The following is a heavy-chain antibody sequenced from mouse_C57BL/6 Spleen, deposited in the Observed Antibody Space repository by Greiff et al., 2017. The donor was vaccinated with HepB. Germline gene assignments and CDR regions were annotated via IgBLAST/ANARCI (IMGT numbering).Heavy chain of an antibody. Sequence: EVQLVESGGGLVQPGGSLKLSCAASGFTFSDYYMYWVRQTPEKRLEWVAYISNGGGSTYYPDTVKGRFTISRDNAKNTLYLQMSSLKSEDTAMYYCTRAYYGSRTYFDVWGTGTTVTVSS. J-gene: IGHJ1*03. CDR1: GFTFSDYY. D-gene: IGHD1-1*01. CDR3: TRAYYGSRTYFDV. CDR2: ISNGGGST. V-gene: IGHV5-12*01.